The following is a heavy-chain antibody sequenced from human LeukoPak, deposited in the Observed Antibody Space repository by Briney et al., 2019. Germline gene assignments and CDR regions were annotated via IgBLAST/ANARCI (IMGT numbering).Heavy chain of an antibody. CDR1: GFTFSDAW. CDR2: IKSKTDGGTT. D-gene: IGHD6-19*01. J-gene: IGHJ4*02. Sequence: GGSLRLSCAASGFTFSDAWMSWVRQAPGKGLEWVGRIKSKTDGGTTDYAAPVNGRITISRDDSKNTLYLQMNSLRAEDTAVYYCAKGSGWSPLFDYWGQGTLVTVSS. CDR3: AKGSGWSPLFDY. V-gene: IGHV3-15*01.